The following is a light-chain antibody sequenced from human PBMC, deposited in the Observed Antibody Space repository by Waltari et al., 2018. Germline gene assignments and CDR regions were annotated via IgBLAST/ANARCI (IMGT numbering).Light chain of an antibody. CDR2: EGT. CDR1: SSDFGSYNL. V-gene: IGLV2-23*01. J-gene: IGLJ2*01. Sequence: QSALTQPASVSGSPGQSITISSTGTSSDFGSYNLLSWYQQYPGKAPKLMIYEGTERPSGVSNRFSGSKSGNTASLTISGLQAEDEADYYCSSFAGSSTLFGGGTKLTVL. CDR3: SSFAGSSTL.